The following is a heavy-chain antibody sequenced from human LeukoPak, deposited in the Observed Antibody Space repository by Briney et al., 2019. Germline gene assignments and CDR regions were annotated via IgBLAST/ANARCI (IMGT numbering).Heavy chain of an antibody. Sequence: GGSLRLSCAASGFTFSSYWMHWVRQAPGKGLVWVSRISTDGSTTTYAASVKGRFTISRDNSTNTLYLQINSLRTEDTAVYYCVDYGEHWGQGILVTVSS. CDR3: VDYGEH. V-gene: IGHV3-74*01. D-gene: IGHD4-17*01. CDR2: ISTDGSTT. J-gene: IGHJ1*01. CDR1: GFTFSSYW.